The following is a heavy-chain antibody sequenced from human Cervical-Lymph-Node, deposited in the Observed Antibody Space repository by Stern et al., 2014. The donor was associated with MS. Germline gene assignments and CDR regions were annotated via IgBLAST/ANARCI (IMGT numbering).Heavy chain of an antibody. CDR1: GLTFDDYA. D-gene: IGHD6-13*01. J-gene: IGHJ3*02. CDR2: ISWNSDNI. V-gene: IGHV3-9*01. CDR3: AKDGSSSLTGGAFDI. Sequence: EVQLVESGGGLVQPGRSLRLSCALSGLTFDDYAMHWVRQAPGKGLEWVSGISWNSDNIGYAESVKGRFTISRDNVKNSLYLQMNTLRPEDTAFYYCAKDGSSSLTGGAFDIWGQGTMVTVSS.